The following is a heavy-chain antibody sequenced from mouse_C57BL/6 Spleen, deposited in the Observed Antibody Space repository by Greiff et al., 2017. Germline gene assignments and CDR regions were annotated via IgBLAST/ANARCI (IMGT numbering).Heavy chain of an antibody. D-gene: IGHD2-3*01. V-gene: IGHV1-54*01. CDR2: INPGSGGT. J-gene: IGHJ1*03. CDR3: ARRYDGYYGYFDV. CDR1: GYAFTNYL. Sequence: QVQLQQSGAELVRPGTSVKVSCKASGYAFTNYLIEWVKQRPGQGLEWIGVINPGSGGTNYNEKFKGKATLTADKSSSTAYMQLSSLTSEDSAVYFCARRYDGYYGYFDVWGTGTTVTVSS.